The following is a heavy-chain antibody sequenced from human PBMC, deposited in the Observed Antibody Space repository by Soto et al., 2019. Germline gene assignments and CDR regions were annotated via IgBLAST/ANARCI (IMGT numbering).Heavy chain of an antibody. CDR1: GFTFSSYV. CDR2: ISGSGGST. V-gene: IGHV3-23*01. Sequence: EVQLLESGGGLVQPGGSLRLSCAASGFTFSSYVMSWVRQAPGKGLEWVSAISGSGGSTYYADSVKGRFTISRDNSKNTLYLQMNSLRAEDTAVYYCAKFVMMSVAFDYWGQGTLVTVSS. J-gene: IGHJ4*02. CDR3: AKFVMMSVAFDY. D-gene: IGHD3-16*01.